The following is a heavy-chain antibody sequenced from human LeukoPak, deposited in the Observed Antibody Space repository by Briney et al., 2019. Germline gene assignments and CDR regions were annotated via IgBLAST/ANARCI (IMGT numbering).Heavy chain of an antibody. Sequence: PGGSLRLSCAATGFTFSSYAMSWVRQAPGKGLEWVSAISGSGGSTYYADPVKGRFTISRDNSKNTLYLQMNSLRAEDTAVYYCAKHSSGWYYFDYWGQGTLVTVSS. J-gene: IGHJ4*02. CDR1: GFTFSSYA. V-gene: IGHV3-23*01. CDR3: AKHSSGWYYFDY. D-gene: IGHD6-19*01. CDR2: ISGSGGST.